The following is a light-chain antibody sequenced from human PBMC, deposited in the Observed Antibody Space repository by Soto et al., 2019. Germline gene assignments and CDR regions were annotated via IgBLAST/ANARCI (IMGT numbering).Light chain of an antibody. Sequence: AIRMTQSPSSLSASTGDRVTITCRASQVISSYLAWCQQKPGKAPKLLTYAASTLQSGVPSRFSGSGSGTEFTLTISSLQPEDFATYYCLQHNTYPRTFGQGTKVDI. J-gene: IGKJ1*01. V-gene: IGKV1-8*01. CDR1: QVISSY. CDR3: LQHNTYPRT. CDR2: AAS.